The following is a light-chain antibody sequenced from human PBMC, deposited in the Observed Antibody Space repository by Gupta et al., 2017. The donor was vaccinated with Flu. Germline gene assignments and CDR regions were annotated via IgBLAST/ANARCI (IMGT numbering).Light chain of an antibody. J-gene: IGLJ2*01. V-gene: IGLV2-14*01. CDR2: EVS. CDR1: SSDVGAYNY. Sequence: SSDVGAYNYVSWYQQYPGKAPKLLIYEVSSRPSGVSNRFSASKSGNTASLTISGLQAEDEADYYCSSYTSSSTLVIFGGGTKLTVL. CDR3: SSYTSSSTLVI.